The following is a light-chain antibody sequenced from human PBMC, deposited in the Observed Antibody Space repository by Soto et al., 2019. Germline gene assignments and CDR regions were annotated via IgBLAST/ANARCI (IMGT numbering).Light chain of an antibody. CDR3: QQYVHWPPGA. J-gene: IGKJ1*01. V-gene: IGKV3-15*01. CDR1: QSVSSS. Sequence: EIVVTQSPATLSVSPGERVTLSCRASQSVSSSLAWYQQSPGQAPRLLIYDTSTRAAGIAARFSGSGSGTEFTITISSLQSEDSAVYYCQQYVHWPPGAFGQGTTVEIK. CDR2: DTS.